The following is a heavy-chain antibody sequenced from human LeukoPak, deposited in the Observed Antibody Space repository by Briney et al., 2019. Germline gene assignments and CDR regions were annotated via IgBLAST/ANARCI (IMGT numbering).Heavy chain of an antibody. CDR3: ARAGLLWFGEYDPSFDY. V-gene: IGHV4-4*07. Sequence: PSETLSLTCTVSGGSISSYYWSWIRQPAGKGLEWIGRIYTSGSTNYNPSLKSRVTISVDTSKNQFSLKLSSVTAADTAVYYCARAGLLWFGEYDPSFDYWGQGTLVTVSS. CDR1: GGSISSYY. D-gene: IGHD3-10*01. J-gene: IGHJ4*02. CDR2: IYTSGST.